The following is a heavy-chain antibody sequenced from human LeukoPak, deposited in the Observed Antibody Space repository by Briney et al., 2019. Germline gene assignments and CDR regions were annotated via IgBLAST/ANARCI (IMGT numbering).Heavy chain of an antibody. Sequence: GGSLRLSCAASGFTFSSYGMHWVRQAPAKGREWVAFIRYHGSNIYYADSVKGRFTISRDNSKNTLYLQMNSLRAEDTAVYYCAKRGTVHVVDTAMAGGLSFDYWGQGTLVTVSS. CDR3: AKRGTVHVVDTAMAGGLSFDY. V-gene: IGHV3-30*02. CDR1: GFTFSSYG. D-gene: IGHD5-18*01. J-gene: IGHJ4*02. CDR2: IRYHGSNI.